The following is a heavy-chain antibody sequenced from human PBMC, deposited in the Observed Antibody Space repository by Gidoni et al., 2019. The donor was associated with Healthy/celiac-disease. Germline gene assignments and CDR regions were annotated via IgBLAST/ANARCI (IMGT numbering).Heavy chain of an antibody. D-gene: IGHD6-6*01. J-gene: IGHJ6*02. Sequence: QVQLVESGGGVVQPGRSLRLSCAASGFTFSSYGMHWVRQAPGKGLGWVAVIWYDGSNKYYADSVKGRFTISRDNSKNTLYLQMNSLRAEDTAVYYCASGQLGNYYYYGMDVWGQGTTVTVSS. CDR2: IWYDGSNK. V-gene: IGHV3-33*01. CDR3: ASGQLGNYYYYGMDV. CDR1: GFTFSSYG.